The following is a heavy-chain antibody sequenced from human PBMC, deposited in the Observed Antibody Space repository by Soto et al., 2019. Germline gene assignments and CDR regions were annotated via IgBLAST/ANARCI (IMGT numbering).Heavy chain of an antibody. CDR1: GGTFSSYA. V-gene: IGHV1-69*12. D-gene: IGHD2-21*02. CDR3: ARCEVYCGGDCLMFGFDP. CDR2: IIPMFGTA. Sequence: QVQLVQSGAEVKKPGSSVKVSCKASGGTFSSYAINWVRQAPGQGLEWMGGIIPMFGTAYYAQKFQGRVTITADESTSTAYMELSSLRSEDTAVYFCARCEVYCGGDCLMFGFDPWGQGTLVTVST. J-gene: IGHJ5*02.